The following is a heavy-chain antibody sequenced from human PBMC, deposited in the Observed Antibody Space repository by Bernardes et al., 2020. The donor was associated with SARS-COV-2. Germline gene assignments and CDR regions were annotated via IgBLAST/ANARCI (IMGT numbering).Heavy chain of an antibody. Sequence: ASVKVSCKASGYTFTGYYMHWVRQAPGQGLEWMGWINPNSGGTNYAQKFQGRVTMTRDTSISTAYMELSRLRSDDTAVYYCAIPPTNYDRYAMDLWGHGTTVTVSS. V-gene: IGHV1-2*02. D-gene: IGHD3-22*01. CDR1: GYTFTGYY. J-gene: IGHJ6*02. CDR3: AIPPTNYDRYAMDL. CDR2: INPNSGGT.